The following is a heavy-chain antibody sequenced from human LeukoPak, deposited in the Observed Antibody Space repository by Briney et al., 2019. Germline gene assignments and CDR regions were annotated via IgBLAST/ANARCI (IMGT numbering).Heavy chain of an antibody. J-gene: IGHJ4*02. CDR2: INPNSGGT. D-gene: IGHD2-2*01. Sequence: ASVKVSCKASGYTFTGYYMHWVRQAPGQGLEWMGWINPNSGGTNYAQKFQGRVTMTRDTSISTAYMELSRLRSDDTAVYYCARDFLSSTIPFDYWGQGTLVTVSS. CDR3: ARDFLSSTIPFDY. CDR1: GYTFTGYY. V-gene: IGHV1-2*02.